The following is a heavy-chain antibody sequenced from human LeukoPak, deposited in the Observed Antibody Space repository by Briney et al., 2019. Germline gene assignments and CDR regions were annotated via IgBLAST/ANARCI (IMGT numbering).Heavy chain of an antibody. CDR1: GGSISSSSYY. CDR3: VRTAGRDGGI. D-gene: IGHD1-26*01. CDR2: ISSGSSDT. J-gene: IGHJ4*02. Sequence: LSLTCTVSGGSISSSSYYWGWIRQAPGKGLEWLSYISSGSSDTNYADSVKGRFTISRDNAKKSLYLQMNSLRAEDTAVYYCVRTAGRDGGIWGQGTLVTVSS. V-gene: IGHV3-11*06.